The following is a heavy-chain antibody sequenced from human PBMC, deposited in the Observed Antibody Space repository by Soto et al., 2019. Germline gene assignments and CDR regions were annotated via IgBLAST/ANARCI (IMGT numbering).Heavy chain of an antibody. CDR2: ISEYDGDT. V-gene: IGHV1-18*01. D-gene: IGHD6-6*01. CDR1: GSTLGSYG. CDR3: ATGPSRSSLFGSLEI. Sequence: QVQLVQSGAEVKKPGAAVKVSCRASGSTLGSYGINWVREAPGQGLEWMGWISEYDGDTKYEQKYHGTVTMTTETCTGTAYMDPTSPRSDATAVYYCATGPSRSSLFGSLEIWGQGTMATVSS. J-gene: IGHJ3*02.